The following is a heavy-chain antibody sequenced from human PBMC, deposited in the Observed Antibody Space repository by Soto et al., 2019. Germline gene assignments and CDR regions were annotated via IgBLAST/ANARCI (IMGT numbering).Heavy chain of an antibody. CDR1: GGSISSGGYS. V-gene: IGHV4-30-2*01. D-gene: IGHD3-22*01. CDR2: IYHSGST. CDR3: ARANTYYYDSSGYDTGPYFDY. J-gene: IGHJ4*02. Sequence: QLQLQESGSGLVKPSQTLSLTCAVSGGSISSGGYSWSWIRQPPGKGLEWIGYIYHSGSTYYNPSLKSRVTISVDRSKNQFSLKLSSVPAADTAVDYCARANTYYYDSSGYDTGPYFDYWGQGTLVTVSS.